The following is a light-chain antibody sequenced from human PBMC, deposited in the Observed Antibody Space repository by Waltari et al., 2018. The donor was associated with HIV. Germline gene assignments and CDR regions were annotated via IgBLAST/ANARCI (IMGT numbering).Light chain of an antibody. CDR2: DAS. CDR3: QQRSNWPPLT. CDR1: QSVGSY. Sequence: DIVLTQSPATLFLSPGERATLSCRASQSVGSYLAWYQQKPGQAPRLLISDASSRATGIPARFSGSGSGTDFTLTISSLQPEDFAVYYCQQRSNWPPLTFGGGTKVGIK. J-gene: IGKJ4*01. V-gene: IGKV3-11*01.